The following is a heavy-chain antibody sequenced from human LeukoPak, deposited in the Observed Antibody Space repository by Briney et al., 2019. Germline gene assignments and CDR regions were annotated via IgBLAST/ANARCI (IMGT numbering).Heavy chain of an antibody. CDR1: GGSFSGYY. CDR2: INHSGST. V-gene: IGHV4-34*01. J-gene: IGHJ5*02. Sequence: PSETLSLTCAVYGGSFSGYYWSWIRQPPGKGLEWIGEINHSGSTNYNPSLKSRVTISVDTSKNQFSLKLSSVTAADTAVYYCARQGRFGELLGRLNWFDPWGQGTLVTVSS. D-gene: IGHD3-10*01. CDR3: ARQGRFGELLGRLNWFDP.